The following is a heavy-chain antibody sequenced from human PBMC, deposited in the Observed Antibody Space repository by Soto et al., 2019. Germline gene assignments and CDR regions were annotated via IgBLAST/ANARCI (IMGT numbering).Heavy chain of an antibody. D-gene: IGHD6-13*01. CDR1: GGSFSGYY. V-gene: IGHV4-34*01. CDR2: INHSGST. J-gene: IGHJ4*02. Sequence: SETLSLTCAVYGGSFSGYYWSWIRQPPGKGLEWIGEINHSGSTNYNPSLKSRVTISVDTSKNQFSLKLSSVTAADTAVYYCARRSSSWGPFDYWGQGTLVTVSS. CDR3: ARRSSSWGPFDY.